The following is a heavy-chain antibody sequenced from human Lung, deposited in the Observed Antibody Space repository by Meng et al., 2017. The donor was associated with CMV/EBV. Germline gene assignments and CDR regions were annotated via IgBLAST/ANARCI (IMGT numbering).Heavy chain of an antibody. Sequence: LXCDLPGASVSSNSATWNWIRQSPSRGLEWLGRTYYKSKWNHDYAVSVKSRISFNPDTSKNQFSLQLSSVTPEDTAVYYCARVFGDITGYVFDYWGQGTLVTVSS. CDR3: ARVFGDITGYVFDY. CDR2: TYYKSKWNH. CDR1: GASVSSNSAT. D-gene: IGHD3-22*01. J-gene: IGHJ4*02. V-gene: IGHV6-1*01.